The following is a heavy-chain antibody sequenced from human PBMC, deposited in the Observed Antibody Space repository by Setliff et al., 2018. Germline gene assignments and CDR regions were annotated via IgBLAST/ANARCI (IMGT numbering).Heavy chain of an antibody. Sequence: ASVKVSCKASGDTFSTYALSWVRQAPGQGLEWMGWISAYNGDTTYPQKFLDRVTVTTDTSATTAYMELKNLRSDDTAVYYCARINFYVSSGYYYAPDFWGQGTLVTVSS. CDR2: ISAYNGDT. CDR3: ARINFYVSSGYYYAPDF. J-gene: IGHJ4*02. V-gene: IGHV1-18*01. D-gene: IGHD3-22*01. CDR1: GDTFSTYA.